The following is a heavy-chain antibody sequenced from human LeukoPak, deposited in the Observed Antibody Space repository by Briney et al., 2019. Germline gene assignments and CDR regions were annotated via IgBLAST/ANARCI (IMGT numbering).Heavy chain of an antibody. J-gene: IGHJ4*02. Sequence: ASVKVSCKASGYTFTGYYMHWVRQAPGQGPEWMGWINPNSGGTNYAQKFQGRVTMTRDTSISTAYMDLTKLRSDDTAVFYCAREGSGYPYWGQGTLVTVSS. CDR3: AREGSGYPY. CDR2: INPNSGGT. CDR1: GYTFTGYY. V-gene: IGHV1-2*02. D-gene: IGHD5-12*01.